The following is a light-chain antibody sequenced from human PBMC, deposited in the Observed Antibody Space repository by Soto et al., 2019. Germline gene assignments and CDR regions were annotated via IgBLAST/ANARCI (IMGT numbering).Light chain of an antibody. J-gene: IGLJ1*01. Sequence: QSALTQPASLSGSPGQSITISCTGTSSDIGAYDYVSWFQQHPGKAPKLMISEVNNRPSGVSNRFSGSKSGNTASLTVSGLQAEDEADYYCSSYAGSNLGVFGTGTKLTVL. CDR2: EVN. CDR1: SSDIGAYDY. V-gene: IGLV2-14*01. CDR3: SSYAGSNLGV.